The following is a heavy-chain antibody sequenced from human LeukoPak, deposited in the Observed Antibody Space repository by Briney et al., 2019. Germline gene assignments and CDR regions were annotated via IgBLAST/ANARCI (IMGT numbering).Heavy chain of an antibody. V-gene: IGHV4-39*07. Sequence: SETLSLTCTVSGGSISSSSYYWGWIRQPPGKGLEWIGSIYYSGSTYYNPSLKSRVTISVDTSKNQFSLKLSSVTAADTAVYYCARVVHGPSGWYYFDYWGQGTLVTVSS. CDR2: IYYSGST. CDR1: GGSISSSSYY. J-gene: IGHJ4*02. D-gene: IGHD6-19*01. CDR3: ARVVHGPSGWYYFDY.